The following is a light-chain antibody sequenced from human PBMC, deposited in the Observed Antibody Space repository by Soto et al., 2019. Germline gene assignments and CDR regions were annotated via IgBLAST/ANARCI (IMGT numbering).Light chain of an antibody. CDR2: DAS. CDR3: QHYNSYSEA. J-gene: IGKJ1*01. Sequence: DIQMTQSPSTLSASLGDRVTFTCRASHNISMCLAWYQQRPGKAPSLLITDASKLDSGVPPRFSGGGSGTEFTLTIRNLQPDDFATYYRQHYNSYSEAFGQGTKVDIK. V-gene: IGKV1-5*01. CDR1: HNISMC.